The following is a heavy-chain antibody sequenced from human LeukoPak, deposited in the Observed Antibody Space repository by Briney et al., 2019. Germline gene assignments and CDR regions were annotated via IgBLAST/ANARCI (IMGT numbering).Heavy chain of an antibody. CDR3: ARGRIVATIRAFVGYYFDY. Sequence: GASVKVSCKASGYTFTGYYMHWVRQAPGQGLEWMGWISAYNGNTNYAQKLQGRVTMTTDTSTSTAYMELRSLRSDDTAVYYCARGRIVATIRAFVGYYFDYWGQGTLVTVSS. J-gene: IGHJ4*02. D-gene: IGHD5-12*01. CDR2: ISAYNGNT. CDR1: GYTFTGYY. V-gene: IGHV1-18*04.